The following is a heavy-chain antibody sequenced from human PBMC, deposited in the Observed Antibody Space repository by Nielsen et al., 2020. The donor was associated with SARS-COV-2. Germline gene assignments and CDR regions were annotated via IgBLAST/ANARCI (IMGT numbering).Heavy chain of an antibody. Sequence: WIRQPPGKGLEWIGYIYYSGSTYYNPSLKGRVTMSVDTSKSQFSLKLSSVTAADTAIYFCARGKKSLSGAFLTFYYYYYMDVWGKGTAVTVSS. CDR2: IYYSGST. D-gene: IGHD3-3*01. V-gene: IGHV4-28*03. CDR3: ARGKKSLSGAFLTFYYYYYMDV. J-gene: IGHJ6*03.